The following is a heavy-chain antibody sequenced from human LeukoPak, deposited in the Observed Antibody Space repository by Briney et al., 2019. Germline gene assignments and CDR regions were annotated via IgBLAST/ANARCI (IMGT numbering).Heavy chain of an antibody. J-gene: IGHJ4*02. CDR3: ATDILGGYRDYFDY. Sequence: SGGSLRLSCAVSGFTVSGNYMSWVRQAPGKGLEWVSGISWNGGSTVYADSLKGRFTISRDNAKNSLYLQMNSLRAEDTAVYYCATDILGGYRDYFDYWGQGTLVTVSS. CDR2: ISWNGGST. CDR1: GFTVSGNY. D-gene: IGHD3-3*02. V-gene: IGHV3-20*04.